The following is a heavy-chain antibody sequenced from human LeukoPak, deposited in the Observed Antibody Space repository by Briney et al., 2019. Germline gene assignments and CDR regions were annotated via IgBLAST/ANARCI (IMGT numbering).Heavy chain of an antibody. J-gene: IGHJ6*03. CDR1: GGSISSYY. Sequence: PSETLSLTCTVSGGSISSYYLSWVRQPAGEGLEWIGRIYTSGSTNYNPSLKSRVTRSLDTSKNQFSLKMSSVTAADTAVYYCARDFYYYYMDVWGKGTTVTVSS. V-gene: IGHV4-4*07. CDR2: IYTSGST. CDR3: ARDFYYYYMDV.